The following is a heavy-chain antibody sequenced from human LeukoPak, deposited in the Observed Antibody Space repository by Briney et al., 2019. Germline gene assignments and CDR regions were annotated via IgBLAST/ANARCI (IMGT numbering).Heavy chain of an antibody. J-gene: IGHJ6*03. D-gene: IGHD6-19*01. CDR3: ARAGYSSGWSPGGYYYYYYMDV. Sequence: ASETLSLTCTVSGGSISSGSYYWSRIRQPAGKGLEWIGRIYTSGSTNYNPSLKSRVTMSVDTSKNQFSLKLSSVTAADTAVYYCARAGYSSGWSPGGYYYYYYMDVWGKGTTVTISS. V-gene: IGHV4-61*02. CDR2: IYTSGST. CDR1: GGSISSGSYY.